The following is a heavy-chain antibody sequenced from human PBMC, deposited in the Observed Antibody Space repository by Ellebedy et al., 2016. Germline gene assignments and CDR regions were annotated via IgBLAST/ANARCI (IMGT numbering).Heavy chain of an antibody. J-gene: IGHJ4*02. CDR3: ATIYYGSGSYSYFDY. CDR2: ISAYNGNT. CDR1: GYTFTSYG. Sequence: ASVKVSXXASGYTFTSYGISWVRQAPGQGLEWMGWISAYNGNTNYAQKLQGRVTMTTDTSTSTAYMELSSLRSEDTAVYYCATIYYGSGSYSYFDYWGQGTLVTVSS. D-gene: IGHD3-10*01. V-gene: IGHV1-18*01.